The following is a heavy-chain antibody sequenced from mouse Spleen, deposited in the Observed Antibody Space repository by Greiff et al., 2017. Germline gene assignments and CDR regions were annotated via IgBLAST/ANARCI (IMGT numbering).Heavy chain of an antibody. CDR1: GYTFTSYG. CDR3: ANYYGSSKGWFAY. CDR2: IYPRSGNT. J-gene: IGHJ3*01. Sequence: VQLQESGAELARPGASVNLSCKASGYTFTSYGISWVKQRTGQGLEWIGEIYPRSGNTYYNEKFKGKATLTADKSSSTAYMELRSLTSEDSAVYFCANYYGSSKGWFAYWGQGTLVTVSA. D-gene: IGHD1-1*01. V-gene: IGHV1-81*01.